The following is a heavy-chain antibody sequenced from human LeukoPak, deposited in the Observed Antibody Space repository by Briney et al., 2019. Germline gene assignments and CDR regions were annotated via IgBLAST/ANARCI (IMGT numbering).Heavy chain of an antibody. CDR3: AKDRLGLRTFNDY. D-gene: IGHD3-3*01. V-gene: IGHV3-23*01. Sequence: GGSLRLSCAASGFTFSSYAMNWVSQAPGKGLEWVSGISSNGDSIYYGDSVKGRFTISRDNSKSTLYLQMNSLRAEDTAVYYCAKDRLGLRTFNDYWGQGTLVTVSS. CDR1: GFTFSSYA. J-gene: IGHJ4*02. CDR2: ISSNGDSI.